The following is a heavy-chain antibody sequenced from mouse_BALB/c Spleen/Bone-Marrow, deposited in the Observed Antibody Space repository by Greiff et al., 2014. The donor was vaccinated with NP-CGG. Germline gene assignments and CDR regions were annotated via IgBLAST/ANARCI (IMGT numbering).Heavy chain of an antibody. J-gene: IGHJ3*01. CDR3: RGGPWFAY. Sequence: VQLQQSGPGLVAPSQSLSITCTVSGFSLTNYGISWVRQPPGKGLEWLGVIWGDGSTNYHSALISRLSISRDNSKSQVLLKLNSLQTDDTATYYCRGGPWFAYWGQGTLVTVSA. CDR2: IWGDGST. V-gene: IGHV2-3*01. D-gene: IGHD3-3*01. CDR1: GFSLTNYG.